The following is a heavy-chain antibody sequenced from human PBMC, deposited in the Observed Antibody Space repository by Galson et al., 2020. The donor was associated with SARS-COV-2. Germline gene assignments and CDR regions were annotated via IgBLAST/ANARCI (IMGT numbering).Heavy chain of an antibody. CDR3: ARDFKEHFWSGYSYSMDV. J-gene: IGHJ6*02. Sequence: GGSLRLSCAASEFAFSSFAMHWVRQTPGKGLEWVALISYDGSDKFYTDSVKGRFTISRDNSKNTLFLQMDNLRPDDTAVYYCARDFKEHFWSGYSYSMDVWGQGTTVTVSS. D-gene: IGHD3-3*02. V-gene: IGHV3-30*04. CDR1: EFAFSSFA. CDR2: ISYDGSDK.